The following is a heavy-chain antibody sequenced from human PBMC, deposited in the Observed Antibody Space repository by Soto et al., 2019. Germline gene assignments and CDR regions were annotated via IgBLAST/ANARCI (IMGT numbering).Heavy chain of an antibody. D-gene: IGHD6-19*01. CDR2: IWYDGSNK. Sequence: QVQLVESGGGVVQPGRSLRLSCAASGFTFSSYGMHWVRQAPGKGLEWVAVIWYDGSNKYYADSVKGRFTISRDNSKNTLYLQMNSLRAEDTAVYYCARGLEWLVQYWGQGPLVTVSS. V-gene: IGHV3-33*01. CDR1: GFTFSSYG. J-gene: IGHJ4*02. CDR3: ARGLEWLVQY.